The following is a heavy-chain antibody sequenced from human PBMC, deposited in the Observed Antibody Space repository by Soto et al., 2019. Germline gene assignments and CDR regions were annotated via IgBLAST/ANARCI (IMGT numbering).Heavy chain of an antibody. CDR3: AREDRDRETGLVPAAIDGMDV. D-gene: IGHD2-2*01. Sequence: QVQLVQSGAEVKKPGSSVKVSCKASGGTFSRYSITWVRQAPGHGLEWIGRIIPIFGIASYAQKFQGRVTITADESTSTAYMELSSLRSDDTAVYYCAREDRDRETGLVPAAIDGMDVGGQGTTVIVSS. CDR2: IIPIFGIA. CDR1: GGTFSRYS. V-gene: IGHV1-69*08. J-gene: IGHJ6*02.